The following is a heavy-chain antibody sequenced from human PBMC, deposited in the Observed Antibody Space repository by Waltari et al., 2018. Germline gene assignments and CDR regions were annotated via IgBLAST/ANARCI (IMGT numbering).Heavy chain of an antibody. D-gene: IGHD7-27*01. CDR2: IYYSGST. CDR1: GASISSGCYY. V-gene: IGHV4-31*03. CDR3: ASNWGSGYYYYYMDV. J-gene: IGHJ6*03. Sequence: QVQLQESGPGLVKPSQTLSLTCTVSGASISSGCYYCSWIRQHPGKGLEWIGYIYYSGSTYYNPSLKSRVTISVDTSKNQFSLKLSSVTAADTAVYYCASNWGSGYYYYYMDVWGKGTTVTVSS.